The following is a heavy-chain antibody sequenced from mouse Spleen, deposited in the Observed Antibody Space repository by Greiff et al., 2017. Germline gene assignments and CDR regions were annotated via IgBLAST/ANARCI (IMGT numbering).Heavy chain of an antibody. Sequence: VQLQQSGPELVKPGASVKIPCKASGYTFTDYNMDWVKQSHGKSLEWIGDINPNNGGTIYNQKFKGKATLTVDKSSSTAYMELRSLTSEDTAVYYCARRGGDGYFPFAYWGQGTLVTVSA. CDR1: GYTFTDYN. D-gene: IGHD2-3*01. CDR2: INPNNGGT. V-gene: IGHV1-18*01. CDR3: ARRGGDGYFPFAY. J-gene: IGHJ3*01.